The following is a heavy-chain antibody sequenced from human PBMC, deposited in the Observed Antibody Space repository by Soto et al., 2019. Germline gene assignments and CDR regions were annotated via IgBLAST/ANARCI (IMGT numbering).Heavy chain of an antibody. V-gene: IGHV1-2*04. CDR3: ARFLDLPIAGRSGMDV. CDR2: INPNSGGT. J-gene: IGHJ6*01. CDR1: GYTFTGYY. Sequence: QVQLVQSGAEVKKPGASVKVSCKASGYTFTGYYMHWVRQAPGLGLEWMGWINPNSGGTNYAQKFQGWVTMTRDTSISTAYMELSRLRSDDTAVYYCARFLDLPIAGRSGMDVWGQGTTVTVSS. D-gene: IGHD6-13*01.